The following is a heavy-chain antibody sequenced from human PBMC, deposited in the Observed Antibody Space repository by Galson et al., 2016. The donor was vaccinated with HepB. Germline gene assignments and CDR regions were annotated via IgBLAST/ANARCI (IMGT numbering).Heavy chain of an antibody. Sequence: PALVKPTQTLTLTCTFSAFSLRTSGVGVAWIRQPPGKALEWLAVIYWDDAKHYSPSLRSRLTITKGTSKNQVVITMTNMDPVDTATYFCAHIGSFDYWGQGILVTVSA. D-gene: IGHD1-26*01. V-gene: IGHV2-5*02. CDR3: AHIGSFDY. J-gene: IGHJ4*02. CDR2: IYWDDAK. CDR1: AFSLRTSGVG.